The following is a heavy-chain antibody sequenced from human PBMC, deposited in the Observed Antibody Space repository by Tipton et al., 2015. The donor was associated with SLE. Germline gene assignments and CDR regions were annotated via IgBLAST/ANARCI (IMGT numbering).Heavy chain of an antibody. V-gene: IGHV4-34*01. Sequence: LRLSCAVYGGSLTGYLWTWIRRPPGRGLEWIGEISHDGGTNYNLSLKRRVTMSIDTSGNQFSLKLTSVAAADTAVYYCGRSGGYRVHRWGQGTLVTVSS. D-gene: IGHD1-26*01. J-gene: IGHJ1*01. CDR2: ISHDGGT. CDR1: GGSLTGYL. CDR3: GRSGGYRVHR.